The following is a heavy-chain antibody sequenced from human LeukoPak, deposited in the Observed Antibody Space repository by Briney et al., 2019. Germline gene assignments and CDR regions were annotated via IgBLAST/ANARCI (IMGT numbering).Heavy chain of an antibody. D-gene: IGHD3-10*01. CDR3: AREGTMVRGVIITPPYYFDY. J-gene: IGHJ4*02. CDR2: IYSGGST. Sequence: GGSLRLSCAASGFTVSSNYMSWVRQAPGKGLEWVSVIYSGGSTYYADSVKGRFTISRDNSKNTLYLQMNSLRAEDTAVYYCAREGTMVRGVIITPPYYFDYWGQGTLVTVSS. V-gene: IGHV3-66*01. CDR1: GFTVSSNY.